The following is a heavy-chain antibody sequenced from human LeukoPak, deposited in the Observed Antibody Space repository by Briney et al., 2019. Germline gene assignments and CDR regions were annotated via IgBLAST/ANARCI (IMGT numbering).Heavy chain of an antibody. CDR1: GGSLSGYY. D-gene: IGHD2-21*01. CDR2: INHSGST. V-gene: IGHV4-34*01. J-gene: IGHJ6*03. Sequence: PSETLSLTCAVSGGSLSGYYWTWIRQPPGKGLEWIGEINHSGSTNYNPSLKSRVTISVDTSKNQFSLKLSSVTAADTAVYYCARDPRLGLRWYYYYYMDVWGKGTTVTISS. CDR3: ARDPRLGLRWYYYYYMDV.